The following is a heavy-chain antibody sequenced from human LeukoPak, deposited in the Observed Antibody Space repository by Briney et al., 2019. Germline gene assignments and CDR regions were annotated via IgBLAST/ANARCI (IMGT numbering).Heavy chain of an antibody. Sequence: SETLSLTCTVSGGSLISADHYWSWIRQPPGKGLEWLGYIFYSGSTYYKSSLKSRLTISVDTSKNQFSLKLSSVTAADTAVYYCAKARGFCSGGSCYNPFDPWGQGTLVTVSS. D-gene: IGHD2-15*01. V-gene: IGHV4-30-4*01. CDR2: IFYSGST. J-gene: IGHJ5*02. CDR3: AKARGFCSGGSCYNPFDP. CDR1: GGSLISADHY.